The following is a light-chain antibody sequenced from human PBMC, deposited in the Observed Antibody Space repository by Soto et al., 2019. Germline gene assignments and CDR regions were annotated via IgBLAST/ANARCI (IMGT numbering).Light chain of an antibody. CDR3: ATWDDSQNAQV. CDR1: SXNIGSNT. CDR2: SNN. V-gene: IGLV1-44*01. Sequence: QSVLTQPPSASGTPGQRVTISCSGSSXNIGSNTVNWYQQLPGSAPKLLIYSNNQRPSAVPDRFSGSKSGTSASLAISGLQSEDEADYYCATWDDSQNAQVFGGGTQLTVL. J-gene: IGLJ3*02.